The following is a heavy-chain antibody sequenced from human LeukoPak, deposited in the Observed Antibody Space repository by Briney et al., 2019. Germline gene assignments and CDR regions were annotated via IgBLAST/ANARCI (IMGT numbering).Heavy chain of an antibody. D-gene: IGHD4-17*01. CDR1: GGSISRYS. CDR3: ARAFPFDDYGDPDAFDI. V-gene: IGHV4-59*01. Sequence: SETLSLTCTVSGGSISRYSWSWIRQPLGKGLEWIGYIDYSGGTRYNPSLKSRLTISVDTSKNQFSLRLTSVTPADTAVYYCARAFPFDDYGDPDAFDIWGQGTMVTVSS. J-gene: IGHJ3*02. CDR2: IDYSGGT.